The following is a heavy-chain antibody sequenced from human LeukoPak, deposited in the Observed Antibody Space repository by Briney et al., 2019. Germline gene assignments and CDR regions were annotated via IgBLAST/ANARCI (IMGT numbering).Heavy chain of an antibody. CDR1: GFTFSSYW. J-gene: IGHJ4*02. V-gene: IGHV3-7*01. D-gene: IGHD3-22*01. Sequence: GGSLRLSCAASGFTFSSYWMSWVRRAPGKGLEWVANIKQDGSEKYYVDSVKGRFTISRDNAKNSLYLQMNSLRAEDTAVYYCARDERGGAYELDYWGQGTLVTVSS. CDR2: IKQDGSEK. CDR3: ARDERGGAYELDY.